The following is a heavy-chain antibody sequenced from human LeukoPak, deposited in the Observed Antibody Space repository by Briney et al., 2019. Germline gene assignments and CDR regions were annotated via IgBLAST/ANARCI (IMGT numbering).Heavy chain of an antibody. Sequence: GGSLRLSCVASGFTFSSYSMNWVRQAPGKGLEWVSYISGSSGTIYYADSVKGRFTISRDNAKNSLYLQMLSLRAEDMAVYYCARRSEFGVLYYMDIWGKGTTVTVSS. D-gene: IGHD3-16*01. J-gene: IGHJ6*03. CDR1: GFTFSSYS. CDR3: ARRSEFGVLYYMDI. V-gene: IGHV3-48*01. CDR2: ISGSSGTI.